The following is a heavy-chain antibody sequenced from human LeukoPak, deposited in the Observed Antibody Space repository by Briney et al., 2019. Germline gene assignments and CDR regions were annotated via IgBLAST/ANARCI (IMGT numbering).Heavy chain of an antibody. V-gene: IGHV4-34*01. CDR2: INHSGST. CDR3: ARMALATVVIYYFDY. J-gene: IGHJ4*02. CDR1: GGSFSGYY. Sequence: SETLSLTCAVYGGSFSGYYWSWIRQPPGKGLEWIGEINHSGSTNYNPSLKSRVTISVDTSKNQFSLKLSSVTAADTAVYYCARMALATVVIYYFDYWGQGTLVTVPS. D-gene: IGHD4-23*01.